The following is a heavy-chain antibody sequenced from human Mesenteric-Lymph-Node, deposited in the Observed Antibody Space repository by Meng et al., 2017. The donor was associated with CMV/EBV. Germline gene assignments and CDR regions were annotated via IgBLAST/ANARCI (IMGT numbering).Heavy chain of an antibody. D-gene: IGHD5-12*01. CDR2: IYYSGST. Sequence: SENLSLTCTVSGGSVSSGSYYWSWIRQPPGKGLEWIGYIYYSGSTNYNPSLKSRVTISVDMSKNQFSLKLTSVTAADTAVYYCASRWLGQAPVTWGQGTQVTVSS. CDR1: GGSVSSGSYY. V-gene: IGHV4-61*01. CDR3: ASRWLGQAPVT. J-gene: IGHJ5*02.